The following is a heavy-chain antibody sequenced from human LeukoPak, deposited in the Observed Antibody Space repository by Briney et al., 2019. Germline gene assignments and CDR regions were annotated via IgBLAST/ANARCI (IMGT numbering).Heavy chain of an antibody. CDR3: ARANALYCSSTSCLFDY. V-gene: IGHV1-2*02. Sequence: GASVKVSCKASGYTFTDYYIHWVRQAPGQGLEWTAWINPNSGGTYYAQNFHDRITLTRDTSISTAYMELSRLRSDDTAIYYCARANALYCSSTSCLFDYWGQGTLVTVSS. CDR1: GYTFTDYY. J-gene: IGHJ4*02. D-gene: IGHD2-2*01. CDR2: INPNSGGT.